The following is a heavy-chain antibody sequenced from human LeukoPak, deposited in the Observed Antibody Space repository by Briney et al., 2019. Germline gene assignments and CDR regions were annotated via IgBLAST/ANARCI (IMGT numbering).Heavy chain of an antibody. V-gene: IGHV4-4*09. Sequence: SETLSLTCTVSGGSISGGYWSWIRQPPGRGLEWIGYVYTSGSTNYNPSLKSRVTISVDTSKSQFALKLSSVTAADTAVYYRAKSYFDYSTYYSYYFNLWGQGALVTVSS. CDR1: GGSISGGY. CDR2: VYTSGST. J-gene: IGHJ4*02. D-gene: IGHD4-11*01. CDR3: AKSYFDYSTYYSYYFNL.